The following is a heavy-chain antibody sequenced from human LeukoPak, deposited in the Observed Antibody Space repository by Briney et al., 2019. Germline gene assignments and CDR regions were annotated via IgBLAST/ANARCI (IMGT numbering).Heavy chain of an antibody. V-gene: IGHV2-5*01. Sequence: SGPTLIHPTQTLTLTCTFSGFSLRTRGGGVGWIRQTPGKALEWLTLIYWNDDKRYSPSLKSRLTITKDTSKNQVVLTMTNMDPVDTATYYCAHSGTVTTPHDAFDIWGQGTMVTVSS. J-gene: IGHJ3*02. CDR1: GFSLRTRGGG. CDR2: IYWNDDK. D-gene: IGHD4-17*01. CDR3: AHSGTVTTPHDAFDI.